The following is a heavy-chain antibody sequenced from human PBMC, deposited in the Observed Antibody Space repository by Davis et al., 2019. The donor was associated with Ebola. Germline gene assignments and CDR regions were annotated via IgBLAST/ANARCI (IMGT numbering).Heavy chain of an antibody. CDR2: INHSGST. CDR1: GGSFSGYY. CDR3: ARGPNQSGSKTFDY. J-gene: IGHJ4*02. Sequence: PSETLSLTCAVYGGSFSGYYWSWIRQPPGKGLEWIGEINHSGSTNYNPSLKSRVTISVDTSKNQFSLKLSSVTAADTAVYYCARGPNQSGSKTFDYWGQGTLVTVSS. D-gene: IGHD1-26*01. V-gene: IGHV4-34*01.